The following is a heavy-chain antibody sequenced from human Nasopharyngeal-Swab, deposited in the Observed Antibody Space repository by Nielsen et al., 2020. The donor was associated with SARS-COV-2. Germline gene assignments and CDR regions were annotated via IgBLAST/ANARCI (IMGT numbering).Heavy chain of an antibody. CDR1: GFTFITYN. Sequence: GESLKISCAASGFTFITYNMNWVRQAPGKGLEWVSSISSSSSYIYYADSVKGRFTISRDNAKNSLYLQMNSLRAEDTAVYYCARDGLDYDFWSAYFMDVWGQGTTVIVSS. J-gene: IGHJ6*02. CDR2: ISSSSSYI. CDR3: ARDGLDYDFWSAYFMDV. V-gene: IGHV3-21*01. D-gene: IGHD3-3*01.